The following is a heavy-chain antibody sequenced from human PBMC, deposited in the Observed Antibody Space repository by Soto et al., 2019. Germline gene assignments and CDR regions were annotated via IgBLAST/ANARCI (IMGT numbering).Heavy chain of an antibody. D-gene: IGHD3-3*01. CDR1: GDSVSSNSAA. Sequence: SQTLSLTCAISGDSVSSNSAAWNWIRQSPSRGLEWLGRTYYRYKWYNDYAVSVKSRITIYPDTSKNQFSLQLNSVTPEDTAVYYCARVTGYDFWSGYPKYYFDYWGQGTLVTVSS. CDR3: ARVTGYDFWSGYPKYYFDY. CDR2: TYYRYKWYN. V-gene: IGHV6-1*01. J-gene: IGHJ4*02.